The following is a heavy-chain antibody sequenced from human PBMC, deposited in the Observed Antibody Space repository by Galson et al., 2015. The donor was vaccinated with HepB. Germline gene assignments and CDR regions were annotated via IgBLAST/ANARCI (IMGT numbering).Heavy chain of an antibody. J-gene: IGHJ4*02. D-gene: IGHD3-22*01. Sequence: SLRLSCAASGFTFSSYAMSWVRQAPGKGLEWVSAISGSGGSTYYADSVKGRFTISRDNSKNTLYLQMNSLRAEDTAVYYCAKDLLRVNYYDSSGYSDYWGQGTLVTVSS. CDR3: AKDLLRVNYYDSSGYSDY. CDR2: ISGSGGST. V-gene: IGHV3-23*01. CDR1: GFTFSSYA.